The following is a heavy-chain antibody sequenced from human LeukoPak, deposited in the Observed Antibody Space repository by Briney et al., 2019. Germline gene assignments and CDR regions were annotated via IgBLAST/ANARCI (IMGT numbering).Heavy chain of an antibody. V-gene: IGHV4-34*01. CDR3: ARSRLWFDY. Sequence: PSETLSLTCAVYGGSFSGYYWSWIRQPPGKGLEWIGEINHSGSTNYNPSLKSRVTISVDTSKNQFSLKLSSVTAADTAVYYCARSRLWFDYWGQGTLVTVSS. J-gene: IGHJ4*02. CDR1: GGSFSGYY. CDR2: INHSGST. D-gene: IGHD5-18*01.